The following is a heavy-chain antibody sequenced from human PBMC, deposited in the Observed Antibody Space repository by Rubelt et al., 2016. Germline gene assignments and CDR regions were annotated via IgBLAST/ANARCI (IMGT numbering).Heavy chain of an antibody. V-gene: IGHV3-21*01. CDR3: ARMNGGGYEDYYYGMDV. Sequence: EVQLVESGGGLVKPGGSLRLSCAASGLTFRSFGIHWVRQAPGKGLEWVSSISSSGSYIYYAESVKGRFTISRDNSKHTLYLKRNSLRAEDTAVYYCARMNGGGYEDYYYGMDVWGQGTTVTVSS. CDR1: GLTFRSFG. D-gene: IGHD5-18*01. J-gene: IGHJ6*02. CDR2: ISSSGSYI.